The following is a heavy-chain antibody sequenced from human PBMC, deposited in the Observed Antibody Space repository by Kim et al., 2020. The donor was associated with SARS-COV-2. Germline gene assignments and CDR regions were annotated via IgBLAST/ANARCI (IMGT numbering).Heavy chain of an antibody. D-gene: IGHD1-7*01. V-gene: IGHV3-21*01. Sequence: GGSLRLSCAASGFTFSSYSMNWVRQAPGKGLEWVSSISSSSSYIYYADSVKGRFTISRDNSKNSLYLQMNSLRAEDTAVYYCARDQTGNYYFDYWGQGTLVTVSS. CDR3: ARDQTGNYYFDY. CDR2: ISSSSSYI. J-gene: IGHJ4*02. CDR1: GFTFSSYS.